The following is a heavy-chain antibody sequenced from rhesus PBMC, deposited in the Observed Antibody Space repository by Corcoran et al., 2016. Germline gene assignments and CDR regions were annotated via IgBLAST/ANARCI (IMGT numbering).Heavy chain of an antibody. CDR3: ARNSGSWIFDY. CDR2: ITYSGST. V-gene: IGHV4-122*02. D-gene: IGHD6-25*01. Sequence: QVQLQESGPGLVKPSETLSLTCAVSGYSISGYYWSWIRQAPGKGLEWIGYITYSGSTSYNPSLKSRFTISRDTSKNQFSLKLSSVTAADTAVYYCARNSGSWIFDYWGQGVLVTVSS. CDR1: GYSISGYY. J-gene: IGHJ4*01.